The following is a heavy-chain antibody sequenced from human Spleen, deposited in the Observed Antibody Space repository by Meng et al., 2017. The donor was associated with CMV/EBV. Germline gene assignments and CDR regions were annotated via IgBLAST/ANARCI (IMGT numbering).Heavy chain of an antibody. CDR1: GFRFDDYG. CDR2: INRNGGST. Sequence: SGFRFDDYGKSWVRQATGKGREWVSGINRNGGSTGYAASVRGRFTISRDNANNSLYLQMHSLRAEDTAFYYCATERDTPDRRSYDFDYWGQGNLVTVSS. D-gene: IGHD3-16*01. CDR3: ATERDTPDRRSYDFDY. V-gene: IGHV3-20*03. J-gene: IGHJ4*02.